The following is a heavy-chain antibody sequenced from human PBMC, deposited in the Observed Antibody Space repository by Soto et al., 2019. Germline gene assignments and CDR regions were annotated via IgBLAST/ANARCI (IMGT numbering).Heavy chain of an antibody. D-gene: IGHD3-10*01. CDR1: GFTFSSYA. CDR3: AKDRFYDSTRPYYFDY. Sequence: QPGGSLRLSCAASGFTFSSYAMHWVRQAPGKGLEGVASMSYDGSNKYYADSVKGRFTISRDNSKNTLYLQMNSLRAEDTAIYYCAKDRFYDSTRPYYFDYWGQGALVTVSS. CDR2: MSYDGSNK. V-gene: IGHV3-30-3*01. J-gene: IGHJ4*02.